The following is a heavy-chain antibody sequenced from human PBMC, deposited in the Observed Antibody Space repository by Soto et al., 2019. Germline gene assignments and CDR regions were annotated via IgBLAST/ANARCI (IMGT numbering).Heavy chain of an antibody. Sequence: QVQLQESGPGLVKPSQTLSLTCTVSGGSIGSGDYHWSWIRQPPGKGLECIGYIYYSGSTYYNPSLQSRGIISIDTSKNQFPLKLGFVTSGDPAVYYRARGGVEFDPRGPGTLGPGSS. D-gene: IGHD2-15*01. J-gene: IGHJ4*03. CDR2: IYYSGST. CDR3: ARGGVEFDP. V-gene: IGHV4-30-4*01. CDR1: GGSIGSGDYH.